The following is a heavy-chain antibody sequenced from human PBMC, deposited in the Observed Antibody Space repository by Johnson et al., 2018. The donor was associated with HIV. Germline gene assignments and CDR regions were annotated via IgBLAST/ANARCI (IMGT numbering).Heavy chain of an antibody. V-gene: IGHV3-30*04. CDR3: ARDVSYRYDGDGWADALDI. D-gene: IGHD2-21*01. J-gene: IGHJ3*02. CDR1: GFTFSSYA. Sequence: QVQLVESGGGVVQPGRSLRLSCAASGFTFSSYAMHWVRQAPGKGLEWVAVISYDGSNKYYADSVKGRFTIPRDNSKNKLYLQMNSLRVEDTAVYYCARDVSYRYDGDGWADALDIWGQGTMVTFSS. CDR2: ISYDGSNK.